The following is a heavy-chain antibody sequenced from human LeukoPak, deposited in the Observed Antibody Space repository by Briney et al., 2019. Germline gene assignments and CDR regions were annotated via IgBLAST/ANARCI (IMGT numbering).Heavy chain of an antibody. Sequence: SKTLSLTCTVSGGSISTDLYYWTWIRQPAGKGLEWIGRIYSNGWTDYNPPLKSRVSISIDTSKNHFSLEMSLATAADTALYYCARGSGWNSFDPWGQGTLVTVSS. CDR1: GGSISTDLYY. V-gene: IGHV4-61*02. J-gene: IGHJ5*02. D-gene: IGHD6-19*01. CDR3: ARGSGWNSFDP. CDR2: IYSNGWT.